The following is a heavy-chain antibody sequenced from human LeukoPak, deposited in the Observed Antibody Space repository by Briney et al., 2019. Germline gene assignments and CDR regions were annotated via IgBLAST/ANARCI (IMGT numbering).Heavy chain of an antibody. J-gene: IGHJ4*02. CDR3: ARHRMPGIAVAASDY. CDR1: GYSFTSYW. D-gene: IGHD6-19*01. CDR2: IDPSDSYT. V-gene: IGHV5-10-1*01. Sequence: RGESLRISCKGSGYSFTSYWISWVRQMPGKGPEWMGRIDPSDSYTNYSPSFQGHVTISADKSISTAYLQWSSLKASDTAMYYCARHRMPGIAVAASDYWGQGTLVTVSS.